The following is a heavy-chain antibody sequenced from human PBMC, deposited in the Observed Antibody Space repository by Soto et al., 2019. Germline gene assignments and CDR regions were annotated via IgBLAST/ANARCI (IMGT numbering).Heavy chain of an antibody. Sequence: SPTFSLTCAISGDSVSSNSAAWNWIRQSPSRGLEWLGRTYYRSKWYNDYAVSVKSRITINPDTSKNQFSLQLNSVTPEDTAVYYCARGREQWLVVWFDPWGQGTLVTVSS. CDR2: TYYRSKWYN. CDR1: GDSVSSNSAA. V-gene: IGHV6-1*01. D-gene: IGHD6-19*01. J-gene: IGHJ5*02. CDR3: ARGREQWLVVWFDP.